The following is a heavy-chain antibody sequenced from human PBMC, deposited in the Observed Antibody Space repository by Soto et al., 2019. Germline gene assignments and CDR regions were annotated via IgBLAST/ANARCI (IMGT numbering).Heavy chain of an antibody. CDR2: INDRGSI. CDR1: GGSFSGYY. V-gene: IGHV4-34*01. Sequence: QVQLQQWGAGPLRPLETLSLTCGVSGGSFSGYYWAWIRQSPGKGLEWIGEINDRGSINYNPSLMSRISISLDTSKNHYPLNLRSVTAADTAVYYCARESHDILTGPPWVWYFDLWGRGTLVTVSS. D-gene: IGHD3-9*01. CDR3: ARESHDILTGPPWVWYFDL. J-gene: IGHJ2*01.